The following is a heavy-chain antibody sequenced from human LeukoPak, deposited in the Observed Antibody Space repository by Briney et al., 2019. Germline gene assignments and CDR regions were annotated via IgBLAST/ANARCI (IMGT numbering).Heavy chain of an antibody. V-gene: IGHV4-61*02. J-gene: IGHJ4*02. CDR3: ARGCSSTSCYKPFDY. CDR1: GGSISSSSYY. Sequence: SETLSLTCTVSGGSISSSSYYWGWIRQPAGKGLEWIGRIYTSGSTNYNPSLKSRVTISVDTSKNQFSLKLSSVTAADTAVYYCARGCSSTSCYKPFDYWGQGTLVTVSS. CDR2: IYTSGST. D-gene: IGHD2-2*02.